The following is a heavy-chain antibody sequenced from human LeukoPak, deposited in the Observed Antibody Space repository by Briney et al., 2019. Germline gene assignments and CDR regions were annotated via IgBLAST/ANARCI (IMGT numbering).Heavy chain of an antibody. CDR2: ISAYNGNT. CDR3: ARDAIVVVPAGQFDY. Sequence: ASVKVSCKASGYTFTSYGISWVRQAPGQGLEWMGWISAYNGNTNYAQKLQGRVTMTTDTSTSTAYMEPRSLRSDDTAVYYCARDAIVVVPAGQFDYWGQGTLVTVSS. D-gene: IGHD2-2*01. J-gene: IGHJ4*02. CDR1: GYTFTSYG. V-gene: IGHV1-18*01.